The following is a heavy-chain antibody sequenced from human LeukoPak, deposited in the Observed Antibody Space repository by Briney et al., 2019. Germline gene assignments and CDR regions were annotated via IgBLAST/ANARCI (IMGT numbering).Heavy chain of an antibody. V-gene: IGHV3-7*01. CDR1: GLSFGNYW. Sequence: PGGSLRLSCVASGLSFGNYWVDWVRQAPGKGLEWVGNIKQDGSEKYYVDSVKGRFTISRDNAKNSPYLDMNSLRVEDTAIYYCTRDFDPWGQGTLVTVSS. CDR2: IKQDGSEK. CDR3: TRDFDP. J-gene: IGHJ5*02.